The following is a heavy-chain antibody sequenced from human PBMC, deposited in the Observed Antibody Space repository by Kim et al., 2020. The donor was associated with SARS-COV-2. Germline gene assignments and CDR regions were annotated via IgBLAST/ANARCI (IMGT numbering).Heavy chain of an antibody. CDR2: VYYTGST. CDR1: GGSISSDY. CDR3: ARVETYYPYSGRHYGYFDL. V-gene: IGHV4-59*01. D-gene: IGHD3-10*01. J-gene: IGHJ2*01. Sequence: SETLSLTCTVSGGSISSDYWSWIRQPPGKGLEWIGYVYYTGSTNYNPSLKSRVTISVDTSKNQFSLKLNSVTAADTAVYYCARVETYYPYSGRHYGYFDL.